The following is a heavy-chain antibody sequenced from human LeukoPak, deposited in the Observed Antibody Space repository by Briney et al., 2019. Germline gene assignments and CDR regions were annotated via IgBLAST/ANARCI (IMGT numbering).Heavy chain of an antibody. J-gene: IGHJ3*02. Sequence: SETLSLTCAVYGGSFSGYYWSWIRQPPGKGLEWIGEINRSGSTNYNPSLKSRVTISVDTSKNQFSLKLSSVTAADTAVYYCARWYDSSGYYSAAFDIWGQGTMVTVSS. CDR2: INRSGST. CDR3: ARWYDSSGYYSAAFDI. V-gene: IGHV4-34*01. D-gene: IGHD3-22*01. CDR1: GGSFSGYY.